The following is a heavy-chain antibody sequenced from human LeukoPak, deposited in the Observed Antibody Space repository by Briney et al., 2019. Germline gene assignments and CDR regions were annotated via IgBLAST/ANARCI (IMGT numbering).Heavy chain of an antibody. CDR1: GFTFTKHD. CDR3: ARGSLGPAY. V-gene: IGHV3-20*04. Sequence: PGGSLRLSCDVSGFTFTKHDMSWFRRPPGKGLEWVSSISSSGAYSHYAASVRGRFTISRDNSNDTLFLQMTGLQVADTAIYYCARGSLGPAYWGRGTLVAVSS. CDR2: ISSSGAYS. J-gene: IGHJ1*01. D-gene: IGHD3-10*01.